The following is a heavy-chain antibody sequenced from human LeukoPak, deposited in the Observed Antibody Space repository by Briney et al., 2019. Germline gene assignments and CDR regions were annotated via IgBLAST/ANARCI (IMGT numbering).Heavy chain of an antibody. V-gene: IGHV3-11*04. Sequence: PGGSLRHSCAASGLTFSDYYMMWVSEAPGQGLEGVSSISATVPTTYSAVSVRRQFTFPTHHAQTSIFLYINSLRAQHTAVYYCTIQITMIVVVPYFYCWGQGTLVSVSS. D-gene: IGHD3-22*01. CDR2: ISATVPTT. CDR1: GLTFSDYY. J-gene: IGHJ4*02. CDR3: TIQITMIVVVPYFYC.